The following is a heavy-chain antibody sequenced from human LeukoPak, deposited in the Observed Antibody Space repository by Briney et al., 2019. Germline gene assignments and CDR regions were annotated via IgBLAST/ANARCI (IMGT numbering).Heavy chain of an antibody. J-gene: IGHJ5*02. CDR2: IYSAGST. Sequence: GGSLRLSCAASGFTVSSNYMNWVRQAPGKGLEWVSVIYSAGSTYYADSVKGRFTISRDNSKNTLYLQMNSLRAEDTAVYYCAKLRDYDILTGRNWFDPWGQGTLVTVSS. CDR3: AKLRDYDILTGRNWFDP. CDR1: GFTVSSNY. D-gene: IGHD3-9*01. V-gene: IGHV3-66*04.